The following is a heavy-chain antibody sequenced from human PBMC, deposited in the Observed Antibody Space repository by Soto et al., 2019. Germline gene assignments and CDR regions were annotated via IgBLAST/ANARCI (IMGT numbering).Heavy chain of an antibody. CDR2: INPSGGHT. D-gene: IGHD2-21*02. V-gene: IGHV1-46*01. Sequence: QVQLMQSGAEVKKPGASVKVSCKASGNTFTNYYIHWVRQAPGQGLEWMGTINPSGGHTTYAQKFMGRVTRARDTSPSTLYRELPSLRSEDTAVYYCARGGHVVVVTAAFDYWGQGTLVTVSS. CDR3: ARGGHVVVVTAAFDY. J-gene: IGHJ4*02. CDR1: GNTFTNYY.